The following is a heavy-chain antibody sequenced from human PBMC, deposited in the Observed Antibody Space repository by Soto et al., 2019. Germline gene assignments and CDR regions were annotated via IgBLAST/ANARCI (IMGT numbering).Heavy chain of an antibody. V-gene: IGHV4-59*08. J-gene: IGHJ4*02. CDR2: IYYSGST. CDR3: ARHAPGYYDSSGYSPLFDY. CDR1: GGSISSYY. D-gene: IGHD3-22*01. Sequence: SETLSLTCTVSGGSISSYYWSWIRQPPGKGLERIGYIYYSGSTNYIPSLKSRVTISVDTSKNQFSLKLSSVTAADTAVYYCARHAPGYYDSSGYSPLFDYWGQGTLVTVSS.